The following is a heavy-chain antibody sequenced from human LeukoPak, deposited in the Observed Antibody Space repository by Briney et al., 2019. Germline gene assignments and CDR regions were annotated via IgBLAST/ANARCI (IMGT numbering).Heavy chain of an antibody. CDR3: VKDIMATVTDDAFDI. D-gene: IGHD4-17*01. Sequence: PGGSLRLSCAASGFTFSSYGMHWVRQAPGKGLEWVAFIRYDGSNEYYADSVKGRFTISRDNSKNTLYLQMNSLRAEDTAVYYCVKDIMATVTDDAFDIWGQGTMVTISS. CDR1: GFTFSSYG. V-gene: IGHV3-30*02. J-gene: IGHJ3*02. CDR2: IRYDGSNE.